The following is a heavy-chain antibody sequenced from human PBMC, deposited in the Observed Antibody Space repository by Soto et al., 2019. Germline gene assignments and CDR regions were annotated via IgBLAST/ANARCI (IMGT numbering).Heavy chain of an antibody. V-gene: IGHV3-30*18. CDR3: AKDAVGGRSSRAYYYSRLDL. Sequence: PGGSLRLSCAASGFTLSSYGMHWVRQAPGKGLEWVAVISYDGSNKYYADSVKGRFTISRDNSKNTLYLQMNSLRAEDTAVYYCAKDAVGGRSSRAYYYSRLDLCCQATKV. CDR1: GFTLSSYG. CDR2: ISYDGSNK. J-gene: IGHJ6*02. D-gene: IGHD6-6*01.